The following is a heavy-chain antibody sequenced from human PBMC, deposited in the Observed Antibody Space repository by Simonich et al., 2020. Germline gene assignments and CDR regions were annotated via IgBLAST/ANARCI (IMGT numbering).Heavy chain of an antibody. D-gene: IGHD1-1*01. CDR2: IYSGGST. V-gene: IGHV3-53*01. CDR1: GFTVSSNY. J-gene: IGHJ4*02. CDR3: ARWTATGYYFDY. Sequence: EVQLVESGGGLIQPGGSLRLSCAASGFTVSSNYMSWVRQAPGKGLEWVSVIYSGGSTYNADSVKGRFTISRDKSKNTLYLQINSLRAEDTAVYYCARWTATGYYFDYWGQGTLVTVSS.